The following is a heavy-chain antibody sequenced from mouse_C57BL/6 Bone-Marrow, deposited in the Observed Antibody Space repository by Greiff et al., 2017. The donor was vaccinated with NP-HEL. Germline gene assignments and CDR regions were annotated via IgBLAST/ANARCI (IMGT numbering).Heavy chain of an antibody. Sequence: EVNLVESGGGLVQPGGSLKLSCAASGFTFSDYGMAWVRQAPRKGPEWVAFISNLAYSIYYADTVTGRFTISRENAKNTLYLEMSSLRSEDTAMYYCERHSARSSADYYAMDYWGQGTSVTVSS. D-gene: IGHD1-1*01. CDR3: ERHSARSSADYYAMDY. J-gene: IGHJ4*01. CDR2: ISNLAYSI. V-gene: IGHV5-15*01. CDR1: GFTFSDYG.